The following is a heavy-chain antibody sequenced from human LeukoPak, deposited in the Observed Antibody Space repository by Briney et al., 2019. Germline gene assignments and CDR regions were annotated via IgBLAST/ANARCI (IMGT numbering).Heavy chain of an antibody. V-gene: IGHV3-30*02. CDR2: MRFDGSNK. CDR3: AKGTVWLAPNYYYYYMDV. CDR1: GFTFSSYG. D-gene: IGHD6-19*01. Sequence: PGGSLILSCGGAGFTFSSYGMHWVRQAPGKGLEWVAFMRFDGSNKYYADSVKGRFTISRDNSKNTLYLQMNSLRAEDTAVYYCAKGTVWLAPNYYYYYMDVWGKGTTVTISS. J-gene: IGHJ6*03.